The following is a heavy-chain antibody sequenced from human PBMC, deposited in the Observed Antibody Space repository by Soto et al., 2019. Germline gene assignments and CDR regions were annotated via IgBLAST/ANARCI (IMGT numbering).Heavy chain of an antibody. D-gene: IGHD4-17*01. CDR2: IKQDGSEK. CDR1: RFTFSSYW. J-gene: IGHJ4*02. CDR3: ARNYGDYDSFDY. Sequence: EVQLVESGGGLVQPGGSLRLSCAASRFTFSSYWMSWVRQAPGKGLEWVANIKQDGSEKYYVDSVKGRFTISRDNAKNSLYLQMNSLRAEDTAVYYCARNYGDYDSFDYWGQGTLVTVSS. V-gene: IGHV3-7*01.